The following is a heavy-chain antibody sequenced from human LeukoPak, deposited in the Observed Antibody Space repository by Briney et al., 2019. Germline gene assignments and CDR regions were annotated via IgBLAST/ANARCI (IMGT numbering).Heavy chain of an antibody. J-gene: IGHJ4*02. CDR1: GGTFSSYA. V-gene: IGHV1-69*04. Sequence: SVKVSCKASGGTFSSYAISWVRQAPGQGLEWMGRIIPILGIANYAQKFQGRVTITADKSTSTAYMELSSLRSEDTAVYYCAYQEYSSSSENYWGQGTLVTVSS. D-gene: IGHD6-6*01. CDR2: IIPILGIA. CDR3: AYQEYSSSSENY.